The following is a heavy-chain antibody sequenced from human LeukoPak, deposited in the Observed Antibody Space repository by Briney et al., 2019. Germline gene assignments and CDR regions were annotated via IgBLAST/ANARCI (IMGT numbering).Heavy chain of an antibody. J-gene: IGHJ1*01. CDR2: IYHSGST. V-gene: IGHV4-30-4*01. CDR1: GGSISSGDYY. CDR3: GRGGAARLPFQN. D-gene: IGHD6-6*01. Sequence: PSQTLSLTCTVSGGSISSGDYYWSWIRQPPGKGLEWIGYIYHSGSTNYNPSLQSPVTISVYTSKDQSSLNLNSVAAADTAVYYCGRGGAARLPFQNWGQGTLVTVSS.